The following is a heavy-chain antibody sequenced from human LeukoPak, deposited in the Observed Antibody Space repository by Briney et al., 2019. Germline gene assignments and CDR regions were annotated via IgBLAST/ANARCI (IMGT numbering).Heavy chain of an antibody. J-gene: IGHJ5*02. CDR3: ASSVSEGELHH. CDR1: GGTFSSYA. V-gene: IGHV1-69*13. D-gene: IGHD1-26*01. CDR2: IIPIFGTA. Sequence: SVKVSCKASGGTFSSYAISWVRQAPGQGLEWMGGIIPIFGTANYAQKFQGRVTITADESTSTAYMDLSSLRSEDTAVYYCASSVSEGELHHWGQGTLVTVSS.